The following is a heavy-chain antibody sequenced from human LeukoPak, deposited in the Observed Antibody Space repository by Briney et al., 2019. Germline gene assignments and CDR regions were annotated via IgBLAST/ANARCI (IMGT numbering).Heavy chain of an antibody. Sequence: GGSLRLSCAASGFTFSSYDIHWVRHATGKGLEWVSGIGTAGEIYYPGSVKGRFTISRENAKNSLYLQMNSLRAEDTAVYYCARDGSIAVKNWFDPWGQGTLVTVSS. J-gene: IGHJ5*02. D-gene: IGHD6-19*01. V-gene: IGHV3-13*01. CDR1: GFTFSSYD. CDR2: IGTAGEI. CDR3: ARDGSIAVKNWFDP.